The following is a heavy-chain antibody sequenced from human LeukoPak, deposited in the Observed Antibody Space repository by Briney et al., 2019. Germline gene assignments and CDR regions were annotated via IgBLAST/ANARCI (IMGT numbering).Heavy chain of an antibody. J-gene: IGHJ4*02. D-gene: IGHD1-1*01. CDR3: AKGLERESRLDS. Sequence: SETLSLTCTVSGASITSKAYFWGWIRRPPGKGLEWVGTLSYDGSAYYNTSLRSRVTISVDTSKSQFSLKVTSVTAADTALYYCAKGLERESRLDSWGQGTLVTVSS. CDR2: LSYDGSA. V-gene: IGHV4-39*07. CDR1: GASITSKAYF.